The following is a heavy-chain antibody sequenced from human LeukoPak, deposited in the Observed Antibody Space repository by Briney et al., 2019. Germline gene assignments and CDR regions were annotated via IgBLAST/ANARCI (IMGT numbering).Heavy chain of an antibody. J-gene: IGHJ2*01. D-gene: IGHD4-17*01. CDR1: GFTFSAYD. CDR3: VRGGRGDYNWHFDL. Sequence: GGSLRLSCAASGFTFSAYDMHWVRQPTGKGLEWVSGIGSAGDPYYVGSVKGRFTISRENAKNSLYLQMNSLRAGDTAVYYCVRGGRGDYNWHFDLWGRGTLVTVSS. CDR2: IGSAGDP. V-gene: IGHV3-13*05.